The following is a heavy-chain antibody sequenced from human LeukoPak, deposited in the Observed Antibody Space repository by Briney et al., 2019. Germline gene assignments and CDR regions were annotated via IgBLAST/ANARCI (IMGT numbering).Heavy chain of an antibody. CDR2: IYYSGST. D-gene: IGHD3-22*01. V-gene: IGHV4-39*07. CDR3: ARGRGKNYDSSGYYYVH. Sequence: PSETLSLTCSISGASISGYYWSWIRQPPGKGLEWIGSIYYSGSTYYNPSLKSRVTISVDTSKNQFSLKLSSVTAAATAVYYCARGRGKNYDSSGYYYVHWGQGTLVTVSS. CDR1: GASISGYY. J-gene: IGHJ4*02.